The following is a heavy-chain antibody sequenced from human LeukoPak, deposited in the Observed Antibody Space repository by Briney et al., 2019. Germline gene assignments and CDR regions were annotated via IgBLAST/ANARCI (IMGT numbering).Heavy chain of an antibody. J-gene: IGHJ4*02. CDR1: GYRFTNYW. V-gene: IGHV5-51*01. CDR3: ARPGTTYFDY. CDR2: IYPGDSDV. D-gene: IGHD1/OR15-1a*01. Sequence: GESLKISFQASGYRFTNYWIGWVRRMPGKGLGWLGMIYPGDSDVRYNPSFQGQVTISADKSISTAYLQWSSLKASDTAMYYCARPGTTYFDYWGLGTLVTVSS.